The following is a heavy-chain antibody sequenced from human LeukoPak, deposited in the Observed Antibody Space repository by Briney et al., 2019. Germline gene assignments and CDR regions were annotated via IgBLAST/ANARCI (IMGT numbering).Heavy chain of an antibody. CDR3: ARDPYYYDRANDAFDI. CDR1: GFTFSNSW. J-gene: IGHJ3*02. Sequence: GGSLRLSCVASGFTFSNSWVNWVRQAPGKRLEWVANINQDGSEKNYVDSVKGRFTISRDNAKNTLYLQMNSLRAEDTAVYYCARDPYYYDRANDAFDIWGQGTMVTVSS. V-gene: IGHV3-7*01. CDR2: INQDGSEK. D-gene: IGHD3-10*02.